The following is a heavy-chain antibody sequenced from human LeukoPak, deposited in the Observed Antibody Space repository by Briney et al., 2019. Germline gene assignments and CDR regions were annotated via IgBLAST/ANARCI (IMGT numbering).Heavy chain of an antibody. CDR3: AKYGNSGWVIDN. CDR1: GGSIGSNY. D-gene: IGHD6-19*01. V-gene: IGHV4-59*08. J-gene: IGHJ4*02. CDR2: IYYTGGT. Sequence: NPSETLSLTCTVSGGSIGSNYWTWIRQPPGKGLGYIGYIYYTGGTNYNPSLKSRVTISVDTSKNQFSLKLTSVTAADTAVYFCAKYGNSGWVIDNWGQGTLVTVSS.